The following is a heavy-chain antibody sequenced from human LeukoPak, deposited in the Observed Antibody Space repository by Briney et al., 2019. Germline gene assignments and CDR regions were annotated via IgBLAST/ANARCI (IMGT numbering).Heavy chain of an antibody. Sequence: PGGSLRLSCAASGFTFDDYAMHWVRQAPGKGLEWVSGISWNSGSIGYADSVEGRFTISRDNAKNSLYLQMNSLRAEDTALYYCAKDIAHYCSGGSCYHDWGQGTLVTVSS. CDR1: GFTFDDYA. CDR2: ISWNSGSI. J-gene: IGHJ4*02. D-gene: IGHD2-15*01. V-gene: IGHV3-9*01. CDR3: AKDIAHYCSGGSCYHD.